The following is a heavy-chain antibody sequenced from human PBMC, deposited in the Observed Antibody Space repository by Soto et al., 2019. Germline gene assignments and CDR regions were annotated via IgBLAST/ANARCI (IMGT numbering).Heavy chain of an antibody. J-gene: IGHJ4*02. V-gene: IGHV1-24*01. Sequence: ASVKVSCKVSGYTLTELSMHWVRQAPGKGLEWMGGFDPEDGETIYAQKFQGRVTMTEDTSTDTAYMELSSLRSEDTAVYYCATGIVATIYMNYWGQGTLVTVSS. CDR3: ATGIVATIYMNY. CDR2: FDPEDGET. D-gene: IGHD5-12*01. CDR1: GYTLTELS.